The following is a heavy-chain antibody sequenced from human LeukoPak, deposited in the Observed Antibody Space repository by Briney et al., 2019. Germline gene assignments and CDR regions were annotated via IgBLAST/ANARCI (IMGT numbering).Heavy chain of an antibody. Sequence: ASVKVSRKASGYTFTSYYMHWVRQAPGQGLEWMGIINPSGGSTSYAQKFQGRVTMTRDMYTSTVYMELSSLRSEDTAVYYCAREGARGSYYGEFDYWGEGTLVTVSS. CDR3: AREGARGSYYGEFDY. V-gene: IGHV1-46*01. CDR2: INPSGGST. J-gene: IGHJ4*02. CDR1: GYTFTSYY. D-gene: IGHD1-26*01.